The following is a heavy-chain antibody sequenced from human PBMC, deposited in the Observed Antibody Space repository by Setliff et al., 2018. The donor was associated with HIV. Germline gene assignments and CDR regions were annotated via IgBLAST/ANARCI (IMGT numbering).Heavy chain of an antibody. Sequence: KASETLSLTCAVYGGSFSGYYWSWIRQPPGKGLEWIGEINHSGSTNYNPSLKSRVTISVDTSKNQFSLKLSSVTAADTAVYYCARPYGSGTKKYRWWYFDYWGQGTLVTVSS. CDR2: INHSGST. D-gene: IGHD3-10*01. CDR1: GGSFSGYY. J-gene: IGHJ4*02. CDR3: ARPYGSGTKKYRWWYFDY. V-gene: IGHV4-34*01.